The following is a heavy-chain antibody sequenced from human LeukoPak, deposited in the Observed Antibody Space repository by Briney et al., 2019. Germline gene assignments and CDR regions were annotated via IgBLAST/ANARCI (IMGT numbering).Heavy chain of an antibody. CDR1: RFTSSSYW. D-gene: IGHD6-13*01. J-gene: IGHJ6*03. CDR3: ARVRSGSSSYYYYMDV. V-gene: IGHV3-7*01. Sequence: PGGSLRLSCAASRFTSSSYWMSWVRQAPGKGLEWVANIKQDGSEKYYVDSVKGRFTISRDNAKNSLYLQMISLRAEDTAVYYCARVRSGSSSYYYYMDVWGKGTTVTVSS. CDR2: IKQDGSEK.